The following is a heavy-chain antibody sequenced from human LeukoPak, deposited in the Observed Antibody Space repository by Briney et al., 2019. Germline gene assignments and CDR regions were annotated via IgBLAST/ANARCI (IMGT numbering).Heavy chain of an antibody. V-gene: IGHV3-11*04. J-gene: IGHJ4*02. CDR3: VKDNPLDY. CDR2: ISPSESDK. CDR1: GFTFSDYY. Sequence: GGSLRLSCVASGFTFSDYYISWLRQSPGKGLESFSYISPSESDKYYADSVEGRFTISRDNSKNTLYLHINSLRAEDTAVYYCVKDNPLDYWGQGTLVTVSS. D-gene: IGHD1-14*01.